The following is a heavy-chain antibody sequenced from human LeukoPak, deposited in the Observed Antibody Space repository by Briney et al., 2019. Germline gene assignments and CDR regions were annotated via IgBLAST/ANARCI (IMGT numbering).Heavy chain of an antibody. J-gene: IGHJ4*02. CDR1: GFTFDDYA. CDR2: ISWNSGSI. CDR3: ARDSRPIQL. D-gene: IGHD5-18*01. Sequence: GGSLRLSCAASGFTFDDYAMHWVRQAPGKGLEWVSGISWNSGSIGYADSVKGRFTISRDNAKNSLYLQMNSLRAEDTAVYYCARDSRPIQLWGQGTLVTVSS. V-gene: IGHV3-9*01.